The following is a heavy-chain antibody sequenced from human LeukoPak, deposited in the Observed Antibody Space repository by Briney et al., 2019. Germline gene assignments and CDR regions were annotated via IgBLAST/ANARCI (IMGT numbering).Heavy chain of an antibody. Sequence: GGSLRLSCEASGFTFSDYYMSWIRQAPGKGLEWVSYISSSGSTIYYADSVKGRFTISRDNAKNSLYLQMNSLRAEDTAVYYCARSIVVVAASFFDYWGQGTLVTVSS. CDR3: ARSIVVVAASFFDY. D-gene: IGHD2-15*01. J-gene: IGHJ4*02. V-gene: IGHV3-11*01. CDR1: GFTFSDYY. CDR2: ISSSGSTI.